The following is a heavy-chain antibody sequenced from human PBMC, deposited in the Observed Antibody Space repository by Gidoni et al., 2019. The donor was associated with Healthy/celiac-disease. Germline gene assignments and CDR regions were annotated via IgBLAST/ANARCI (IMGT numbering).Heavy chain of an antibody. J-gene: IGHJ6*02. V-gene: IGHV3-30-3*01. Sequence: QVQLVESGGGVVQPGRSLRLSCAASGFTFSSYAMHWVRQAPGKGLEWVAVISYDGSNKYYADSVKCRFTISRDNSKNTLYLQMNSLRAEDTAVYYCAREMSGIAAAGNDYYYYGMDVWGQGTTVTVSS. CDR3: AREMSGIAAAGNDYYYYGMDV. CDR1: GFTFSSYA. D-gene: IGHD6-13*01. CDR2: ISYDGSNK.